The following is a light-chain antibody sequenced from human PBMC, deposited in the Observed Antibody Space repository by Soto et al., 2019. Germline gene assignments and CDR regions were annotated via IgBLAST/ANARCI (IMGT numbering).Light chain of an antibody. J-gene: IGKJ2*01. V-gene: IGKV3-20*01. CDR2: GTS. CDR3: QQYGSSIYT. CDR1: QSVDSSY. Sequence: ENVLTQSPGTLSLSPGERATLSCRASQSVDSSYLAWYQQKPGQAPRLLIYGTSSRATGIPDRFSGSGSGTDFNLTINRLEPEDFAVYYCQQYGSSIYTFGQGTKLEIK.